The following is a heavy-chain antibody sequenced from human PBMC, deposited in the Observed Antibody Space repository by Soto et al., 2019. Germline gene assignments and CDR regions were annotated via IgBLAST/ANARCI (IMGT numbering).Heavy chain of an antibody. J-gene: IGHJ4*02. V-gene: IGHV1-69*06. CDR1: GGTFSSYA. Sequence: SVKVSCKASGGTFSSYAISWVRQAPGQGLEWMGGIIPIFGTANYAQKFQGRVTITADKSTSTAYMELSSLRSEDTAVYYCARDPGYSSGWYGGLGDYWGQGTMVTVYS. CDR3: ARDPGYSSGWYGGLGDY. CDR2: IIPIFGTA. D-gene: IGHD6-19*01.